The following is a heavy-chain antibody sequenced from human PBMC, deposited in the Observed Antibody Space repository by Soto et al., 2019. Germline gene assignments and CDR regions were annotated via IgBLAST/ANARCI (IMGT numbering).Heavy chain of an antibody. CDR3: ARGIAARSNWFDP. CDR2: INPNSGGT. CDR1: GYTFTGYY. Sequence: ASVKVSCKASGYTFTGYYMHWVRQAPGQGLEWMGWINPNSGGTNYAQKFQGRVTMTRDTSISTAHMELSRLRSDDTAVYYCARGIAARSNWFDPWGQGTLVTVSS. D-gene: IGHD6-6*01. J-gene: IGHJ5*02. V-gene: IGHV1-2*02.